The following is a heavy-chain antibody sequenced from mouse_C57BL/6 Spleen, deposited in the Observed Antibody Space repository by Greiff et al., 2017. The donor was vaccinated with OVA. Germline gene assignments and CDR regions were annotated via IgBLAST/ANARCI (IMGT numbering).Heavy chain of an antibody. D-gene: IGHD2-2*01. CDR1: GYTFTDYY. V-gene: IGHV1-26*01. J-gene: IGHJ2*01. CDR3: ARGGYDY. Sequence: EVQLQQSGPELVKPGASVKISCKASGYTFTDYYMNWVKQSHGKSLEWIGDINPNNGGTSYNQKFKGKATLTVDTSSSTAYMELRSLTSEDSAVYYCARGGYDYWGQGTTLTVSS. CDR2: INPNNGGT.